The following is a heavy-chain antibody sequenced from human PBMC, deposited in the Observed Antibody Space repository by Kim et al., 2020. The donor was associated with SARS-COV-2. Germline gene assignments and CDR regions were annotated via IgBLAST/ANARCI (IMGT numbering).Heavy chain of an antibody. CDR1: GGSFSGYY. CDR3: SRYRGGGRVRGNPTQYMDV. V-gene: IGHV4-34*01. Sequence: SETLSLTCAVYGGSFSGYYWSWIRQPPGKGLEWIGEINHSGSTNYNPSLKSRVTISVDTSKNQFSLKLSSVTAADTAVYYCSRYRGGGRVRGNPTQYMDV. J-gene: IGHJ6*03. D-gene: IGHD3-10*01. CDR2: INHSGST.